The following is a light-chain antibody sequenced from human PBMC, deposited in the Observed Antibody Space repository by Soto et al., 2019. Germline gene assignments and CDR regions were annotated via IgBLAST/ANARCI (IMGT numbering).Light chain of an antibody. CDR2: EVS. CDR3: SSYTSYNTVV. CDR1: SSDVGRYNY. J-gene: IGLJ2*01. Sequence: QSALTQPTSVSGSTGQSISISCAGTSSDVGRYNYVSWYQQHPGKAPKLMISEVSNRPSGVSDRFSASKSGNTASLTISGLQGEDEADYYCSSYTSYNTVVFGGGTKLTV. V-gene: IGLV2-14*01.